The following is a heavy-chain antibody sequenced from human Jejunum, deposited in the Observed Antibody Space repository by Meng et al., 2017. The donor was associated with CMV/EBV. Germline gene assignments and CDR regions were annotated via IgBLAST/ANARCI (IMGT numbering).Heavy chain of an antibody. CDR1: TFRSCG. CDR2: IRYDGDNR. J-gene: IGHJ4*02. CDR3: VKDHGGLNRGGTGPED. D-gene: IGHD3/OR15-3a*01. Sequence: TFRSCGMHWVRQAPGTGLEWVAFIRYDGDNRYYAESVRGRFTISRDNSRNTLYLEMSSLTTEDTAVYHCVKDHGGLNRGGTGPEDWGQGTLVTVSS. V-gene: IGHV3-30*02.